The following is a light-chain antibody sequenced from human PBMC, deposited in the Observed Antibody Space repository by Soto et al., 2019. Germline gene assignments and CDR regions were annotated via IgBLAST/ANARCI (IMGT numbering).Light chain of an antibody. J-gene: IGLJ2*01. CDR3: RSYSSSSTLL. CDR2: EVS. Sequence: QSALTQPASVSGSPGQSITIFCTGTSSDVGGYNYVSWYQQHPGKAPKLIIYEVSNRPSGVSNRFSGSKSGNTASLTISGLQADDEADYYCRSYSSSSTLLFGGGTKVTVL. V-gene: IGLV2-14*01. CDR1: SSDVGGYNY.